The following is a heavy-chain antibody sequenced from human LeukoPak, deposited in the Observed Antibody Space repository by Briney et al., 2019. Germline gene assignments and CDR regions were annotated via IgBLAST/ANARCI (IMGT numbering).Heavy chain of an antibody. D-gene: IGHD4-17*01. CDR1: GGTFSSYA. Sequence: SVKVSCKASGGTFSSYAISWVRQAPGQGLEWMGRIIPILGIANYAQKFQGRVTITADKSTSTAYMELSSLRSEDTAVYYCARETVTTQCFDYWGQGTLVTVSS. CDR3: ARETVTTQCFDY. CDR2: IIPILGIA. V-gene: IGHV1-69*04. J-gene: IGHJ4*02.